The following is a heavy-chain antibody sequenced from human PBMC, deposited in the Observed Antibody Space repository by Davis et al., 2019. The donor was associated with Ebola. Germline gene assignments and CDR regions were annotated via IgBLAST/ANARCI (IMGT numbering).Heavy chain of an antibody. CDR3: ARGRYGDFVPGDY. CDR1: GYTFSRYA. J-gene: IGHJ4*02. CDR2: INAGNGNT. V-gene: IGHV1-3*01. Sequence: ASVKVSCKASGYTFSRYAMHWVRQAPGQRLEWMGWINAGNGNTKYSQKFQGRVTITRDTSASTAYMELSSLRSEDTAVYYCARGRYGDFVPGDYWGQGTLVTVSS. D-gene: IGHD4-17*01.